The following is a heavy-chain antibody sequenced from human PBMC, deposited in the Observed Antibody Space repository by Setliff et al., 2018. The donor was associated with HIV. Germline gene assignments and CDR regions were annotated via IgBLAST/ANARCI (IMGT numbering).Heavy chain of an antibody. D-gene: IGHD5-12*01. J-gene: IGHJ4*02. V-gene: IGHV1-69*13. CDR1: GGGFSNHA. Sequence: SVKVSCKASGGGFSNHAINWVRQAPGQGLEWMGGIISTFHTENYAQKFQGRVTITADESTSTAYMELSSLRSEDTAVYYCARGPGIVATADDYFDYWGQGTLVTVSS. CDR3: ARGPGIVATADDYFDY. CDR2: IISTFHTE.